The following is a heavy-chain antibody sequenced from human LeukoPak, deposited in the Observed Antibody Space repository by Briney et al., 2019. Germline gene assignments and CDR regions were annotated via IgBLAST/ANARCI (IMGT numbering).Heavy chain of an antibody. CDR3: ARGRGTMVRGPPGHP. J-gene: IGHJ5*02. Sequence: PSETLSLTCAVYGGSFSGDYWSWLRQPPGKGLEWIGEINHSGSTNYNPSLKSRVTISVDTSKNQFSLKLSSVTAADTAVYYCARGRGTMVRGPPGHPWGQGTLVTVSS. CDR2: INHSGST. D-gene: IGHD3-10*01. CDR1: GGSFSGDY. V-gene: IGHV4-34*01.